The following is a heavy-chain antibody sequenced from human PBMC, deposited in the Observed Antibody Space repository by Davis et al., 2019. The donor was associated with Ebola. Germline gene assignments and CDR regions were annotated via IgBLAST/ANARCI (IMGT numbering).Heavy chain of an antibody. CDR1: GFTFSSFA. Sequence: GESLKISCAASGFTFSSFAMSWVRQAPGKGLEWVSGISGSGGSAYYADSVKGRFTVSRHNSKNSLYLQMNSLRPEDTAFYYCAKARGGYSGFDHWGQGTLVTVSS. D-gene: IGHD2-15*01. CDR3: AKARGGYSGFDH. V-gene: IGHV3-23*01. J-gene: IGHJ4*02. CDR2: ISGSGGSA.